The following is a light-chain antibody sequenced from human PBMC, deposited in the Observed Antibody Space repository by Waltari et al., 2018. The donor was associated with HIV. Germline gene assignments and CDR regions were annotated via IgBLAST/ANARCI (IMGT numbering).Light chain of an antibody. CDR2: RDN. CDR1: NSNIGSNS. J-gene: IGLJ3*02. CDR3: AAWDHSLSARV. Sequence: QSVLTQPPSASGTPGQRVTISCSGSNSNIGSNSVYWYQQFPGTAPKLLIYRDNPRPSGVPDRFSGSKSGTSASLAISGLRSEDEADYYCAAWDHSLSARVFGGGTKMTVL. V-gene: IGLV1-47*01.